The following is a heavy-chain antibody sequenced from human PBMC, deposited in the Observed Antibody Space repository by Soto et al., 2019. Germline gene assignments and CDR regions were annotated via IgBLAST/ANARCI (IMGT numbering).Heavy chain of an antibody. D-gene: IGHD3-22*01. CDR2: IWYDGSNK. CDR3: ASSEYYDSSGHSMDV. CDR1: GFTFSSYG. Sequence: QVQLVESGGGVVQPGRSLRLSCAASGFTFSSYGMHWVRQAPGKGLEWVAVIWYDGSNKYYADSVKGRFTIARDNCKTTVYMQMNSLRAEDTAVYYFASSEYYDSSGHSMDVWGQGTTVTVSS. J-gene: IGHJ6*02. V-gene: IGHV3-33*01.